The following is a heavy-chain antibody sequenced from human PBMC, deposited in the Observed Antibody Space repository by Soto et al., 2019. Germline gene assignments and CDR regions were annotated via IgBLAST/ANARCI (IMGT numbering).Heavy chain of an antibody. Sequence: EVQVVESGGGLVQPGGSLRLSCVASGFTFRNYWMTWVRQAPGKGLEWVANINQGGSVRYYVESVKGRFTISRDDANNSVFLQMISLKTEDTAVYYCARGNYNDWDFDYWGRGTLVTVSS. CDR2: INQGGSVR. CDR1: GFTFRNYW. D-gene: IGHD3-22*01. CDR3: ARGNYNDWDFDY. V-gene: IGHV3-7*01. J-gene: IGHJ4*02.